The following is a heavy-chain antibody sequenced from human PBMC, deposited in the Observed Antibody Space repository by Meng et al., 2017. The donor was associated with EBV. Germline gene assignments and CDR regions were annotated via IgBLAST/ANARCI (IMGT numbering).Heavy chain of an antibody. CDR3: ARGPYYYDSSGYYYGEFDP. J-gene: IGHJ5*02. V-gene: IGHV1-8*01. CDR2: MNPNSGNT. D-gene: IGHD3-22*01. Sequence: QVQLGQSGAEVKEPGASVKVSCKASGYTFTSYDINWVRQATGQGLEWMGWMNPNSGNTGYAQKFQGRVTMTRNTSISTAYMELSSLRSEDTAVYYCARGPYYYDSSGYYYGEFDPWGQGTLVTVSS. CDR1: GYTFTSYD.